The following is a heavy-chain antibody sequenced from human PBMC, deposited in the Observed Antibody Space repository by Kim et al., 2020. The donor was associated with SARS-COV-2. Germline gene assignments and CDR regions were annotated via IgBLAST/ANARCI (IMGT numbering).Heavy chain of an antibody. V-gene: IGHV1-2*06. Sequence: ASVKVSCKASGYTFTGYYMHWVRQAPGQGLEWMGRINPNSGGTNYAQKFQGRVTMTRDTSISTAYMELSRLRSDDTAVYYCARDGGYGDYYYYYGMDVWGQGTTVTVSS. J-gene: IGHJ6*02. CDR2: INPNSGGT. CDR3: ARDGGYGDYYYYYGMDV. D-gene: IGHD4-17*01. CDR1: GYTFTGYY.